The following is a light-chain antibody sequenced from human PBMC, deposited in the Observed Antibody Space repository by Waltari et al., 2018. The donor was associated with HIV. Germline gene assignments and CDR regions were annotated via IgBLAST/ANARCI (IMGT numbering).Light chain of an antibody. CDR3: QQYLTFSRT. CDR2: QAS. V-gene: IGKV1-5*03. Sequence: DIQMTQSPPTLSASVGDRVTITCRASQSVSSSLAWYQQKPGKAPNLLIFQASSLQNGVPPRFSGSGSGTDFTLTISGLQPDDFATYYCQQYLTFSRTFGQGTQV. CDR1: QSVSSS. J-gene: IGKJ1*01.